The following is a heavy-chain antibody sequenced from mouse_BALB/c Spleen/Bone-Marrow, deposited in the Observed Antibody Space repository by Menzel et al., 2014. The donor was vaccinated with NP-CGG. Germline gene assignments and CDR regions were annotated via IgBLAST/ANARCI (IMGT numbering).Heavy chain of an antibody. J-gene: IGHJ2*01. V-gene: IGHV7-3*02. CDR3: ARDKGRVFFDY. CDR1: GFTFTDYY. Sequence: EVKLVESGGGLVQPGGSLRLSCATSGFTFTDYYMNWVRQPPGKALEWLGFIRNKANGYTTEYSAPVKSRFTISRDNSQNILYLQMNTLRADDSATYYCARDKGRVFFDYWGQGTTLTVSS. CDR2: IRNKANGYTT.